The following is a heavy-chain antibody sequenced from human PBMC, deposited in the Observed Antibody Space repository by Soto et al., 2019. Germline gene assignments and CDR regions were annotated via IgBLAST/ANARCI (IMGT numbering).Heavy chain of an antibody. CDR1: GYTFTSYG. CDR2: ISAYNGNT. D-gene: IGHD3-22*01. V-gene: IGHV1-18*01. CDR3: ARGQPNYYDSSGYYSPYGMDV. Sequence: ASVKVSCKASGYTFTSYGISWVRRAPGQGLEWMGWISAYNGNTNYAQKLQGRVTMTTDTSTSTAYMELRSLRSDDTAVYYCARGQPNYYDSSGYYSPYGMDVWGQGTTVTVSS. J-gene: IGHJ6*02.